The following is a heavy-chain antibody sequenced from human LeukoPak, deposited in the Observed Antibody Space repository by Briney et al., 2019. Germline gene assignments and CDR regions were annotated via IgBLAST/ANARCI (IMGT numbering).Heavy chain of an antibody. V-gene: IGHV4-59*12. CDR2: IYYSGST. Sequence: PSETLSLTCTVSGGSISSYYWSWIRQPPGKGLEWIGYIYYSGSTYYNPSLKSRVTISVDTSKNQFSLKLSSVTAADTAVYYCAREVDGYNSFDYWGQGTLVTVSS. D-gene: IGHD5-24*01. J-gene: IGHJ4*02. CDR1: GGSISSYY. CDR3: AREVDGYNSFDY.